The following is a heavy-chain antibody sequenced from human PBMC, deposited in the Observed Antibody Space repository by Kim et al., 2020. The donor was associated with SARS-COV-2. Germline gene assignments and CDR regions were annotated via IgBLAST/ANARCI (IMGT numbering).Heavy chain of an antibody. D-gene: IGHD2-15*01. Sequence: GGSLRLSCAASGFTFSDYYMSWIRQAPGKGLEWVSYISSSGSTIYYADSVKGRFTISRDNAKNSLYLQMNSLRAEDTAVYYCARGGYCSGGSCYSGTPPSYYYYYGMDVWGQGTTVTVSS. V-gene: IGHV3-11*01. CDR1: GFTFSDYY. J-gene: IGHJ6*02. CDR3: ARGGYCSGGSCYSGTPPSYYYYYGMDV. CDR2: ISSSGSTI.